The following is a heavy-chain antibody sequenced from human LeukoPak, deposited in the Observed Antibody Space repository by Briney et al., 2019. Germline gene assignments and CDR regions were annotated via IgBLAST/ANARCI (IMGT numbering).Heavy chain of an antibody. V-gene: IGHV3-43*01. J-gene: IGHJ4*02. CDR1: GFTFDDYT. Sequence: GGSLRLSCAASGFTFDDYTMHWVRQAPGKGLEWVSLISWDGGSTYYADSVKGRVTISRDNSKTSLYLQMNSLRTEDTALYYCAKERATVTRVYDYWGQGTLVTVSS. CDR3: AKERATVTRVYDY. CDR2: ISWDGGST. D-gene: IGHD4-11*01.